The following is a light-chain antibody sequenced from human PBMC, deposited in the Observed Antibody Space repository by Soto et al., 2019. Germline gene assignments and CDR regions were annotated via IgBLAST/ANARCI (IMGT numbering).Light chain of an antibody. CDR1: SSDVGGYNY. CDR2: EVS. J-gene: IGLJ2*01. V-gene: IGLV2-14*01. CDR3: SSYTGSSALV. Sequence: SALTQPASVSGSPGQAITISCTGTSSDVGGYNYVSWYQQHPGKAPELMIYEVSKRPSGVSHRFSGSKSGNTASLTISGLQAEDEADYYCSSYTGSSALVFGGGTKVTVL.